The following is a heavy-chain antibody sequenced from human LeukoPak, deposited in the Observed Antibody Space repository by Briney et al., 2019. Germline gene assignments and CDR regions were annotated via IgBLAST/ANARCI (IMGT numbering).Heavy chain of an antibody. V-gene: IGHV1-2*02. J-gene: IGHJ4*02. CDR2: INPNGGAT. D-gene: IGHD3-16*01. Sequence: ASVKVSCKASGYIFTGYYLFWVRQAPGQGLEWMGWINPNGGATRYAQKFQGRVTLTCDTSIRTTYMELSSLTSDDTAVYYCTRDERYSDADHHYPDLGYWGQGTLVTVSS. CDR3: TRDERYSDADHHYPDLGY. CDR1: GYIFTGYY.